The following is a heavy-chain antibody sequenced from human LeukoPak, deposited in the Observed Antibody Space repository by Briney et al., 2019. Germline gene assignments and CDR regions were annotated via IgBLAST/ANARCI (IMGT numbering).Heavy chain of an antibody. Sequence: SETLSLTCTDFGDSITSNSYYWGWIRQPPGKGLEWIGSIYYSGSTYSNPSLKSRVTISVDTSKNQFSLRLTSVTAADTAVYYCARHDYVWGSNDYWGQGTLVTVSS. CDR2: IYYSGST. CDR1: GDSITSNSYY. D-gene: IGHD3-16*01. J-gene: IGHJ4*02. CDR3: ARHDYVWGSNDY. V-gene: IGHV4-39*01.